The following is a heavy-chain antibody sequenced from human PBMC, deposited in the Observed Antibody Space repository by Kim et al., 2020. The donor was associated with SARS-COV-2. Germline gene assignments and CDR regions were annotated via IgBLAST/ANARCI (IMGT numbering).Heavy chain of an antibody. CDR3: ATDGSPYNTWYYSYKDV. Sequence: GGSLRLSCAASGFTFSDYGMHWVRQAPGKGLEWVAVISYDGNGKYYAYSVKGAFTISSDNTKNTLYLQMNSLRAEDTADDYCATDGSPYNTWYYSYKDVWGQGTTVTVSS. D-gene: IGHD1-1*01. CDR1: GFTFSDYG. J-gene: IGHJ6*03. V-gene: IGHV3-30*03. CDR2: ISYDGNGK.